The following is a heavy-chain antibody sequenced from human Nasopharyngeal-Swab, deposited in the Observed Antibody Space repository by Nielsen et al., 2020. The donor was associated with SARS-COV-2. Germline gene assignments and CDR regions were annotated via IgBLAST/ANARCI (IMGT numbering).Heavy chain of an antibody. CDR3: AREDSYYDFWSGYLPQHYYYYGMDV. D-gene: IGHD3-3*01. CDR2: IKQDGSEK. J-gene: IGHJ6*02. Sequence: GEFLKISCAASGFTFSSYWMSWVRQAPGKGLEWVANIKQDGSEKYYVDSVKGRFTISRDNAKNSLYLQMNSLRAEDTAVYYCAREDSYYDFWSGYLPQHYYYYGMDVWGQGTTVTVSS. V-gene: IGHV3-7*03. CDR1: GFTFSSYW.